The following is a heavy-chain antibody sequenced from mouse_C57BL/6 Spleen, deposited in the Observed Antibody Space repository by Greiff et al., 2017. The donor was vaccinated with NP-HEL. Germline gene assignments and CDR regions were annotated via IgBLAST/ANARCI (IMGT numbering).Heavy chain of an antibody. J-gene: IGHJ4*01. CDR2: INPSSGYT. Sequence: VQLQQSGAELARPGASVKMSCKASGYTFTSYTMHWVKQRPGQGLEWIGYINPSSGYTKYNQKLKDKATLTADKSSSTAYMQLSSLTSEDSAVYYCARITTVVADYYAMDYWGQGPSVTVSS. D-gene: IGHD1-1*01. CDR1: GYTFTSYT. CDR3: ARITTVVADYYAMDY. V-gene: IGHV1-4*01.